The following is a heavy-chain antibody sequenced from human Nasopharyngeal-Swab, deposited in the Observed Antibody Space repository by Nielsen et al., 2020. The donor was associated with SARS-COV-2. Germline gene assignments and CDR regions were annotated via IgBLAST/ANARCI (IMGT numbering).Heavy chain of an antibody. CDR3: ASLYYDFWSGPIDY. CDR1: GFTFSNAW. CDR2: INSDGSST. V-gene: IGHV3-74*01. D-gene: IGHD3-3*01. Sequence: GGSLRLSCAASGFTFSNAWMSWVRQAPGKGLVWVSRINSDGSSTSYADSVKGRFTISRDNAKNTLYLQMNSLRAEDTAVYYCASLYYDFWSGPIDYWGQGTLVTVSS. J-gene: IGHJ4*02.